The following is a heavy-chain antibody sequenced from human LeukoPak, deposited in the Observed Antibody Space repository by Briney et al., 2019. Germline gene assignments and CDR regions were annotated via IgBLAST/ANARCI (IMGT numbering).Heavy chain of an antibody. D-gene: IGHD3-22*01. V-gene: IGHV3-9*01. J-gene: IGHJ4*02. CDR1: GFTLDDYA. Sequence: GRSLRLSCAASGFTLDDYAMHWVRQAPGKGLEWVSGISWNSGSIGYADSVKGRFTISRDNAKNSLYLQMNSLRAEDTALYYCAKSDSSGYYYGLGNYWGQGTLVTVSS. CDR3: AKSDSSGYYYGLGNY. CDR2: ISWNSGSI.